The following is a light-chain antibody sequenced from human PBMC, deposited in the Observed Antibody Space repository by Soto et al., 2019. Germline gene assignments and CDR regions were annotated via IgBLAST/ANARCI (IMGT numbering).Light chain of an antibody. CDR2: DAS. J-gene: IGKJ4*01. CDR3: QQFQSYALT. CDR1: QGISSA. Sequence: AIQLTQSPSSLSASVGDRVTITCRASQGISSALAWYQHKPGRAPRLLIYDASSLPSGVSSRFSGSGSGTDFTLTISSLQPEDFANYYCQQFQSYALTFGGGTKLEIK. V-gene: IGKV1-13*02.